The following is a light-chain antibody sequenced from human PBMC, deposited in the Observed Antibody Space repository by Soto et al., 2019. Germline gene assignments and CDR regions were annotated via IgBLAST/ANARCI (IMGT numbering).Light chain of an antibody. Sequence: QSALTQPASVSGSPGQSITISCTGTSSDVGGYNYVSWYQQHPGKAPNLIIFDVSNRPSGVSNRFSGSKSGNSASLTISGLQAEDEADYYCSSYTGSNTPVVFGGGTQLT. CDR2: DVS. CDR1: SSDVGGYNY. J-gene: IGLJ2*01. V-gene: IGLV2-14*01. CDR3: SSYTGSNTPVV.